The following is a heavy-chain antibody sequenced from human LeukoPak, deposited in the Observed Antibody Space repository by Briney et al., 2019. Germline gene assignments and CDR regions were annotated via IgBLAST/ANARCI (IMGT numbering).Heavy chain of an antibody. CDR2: IYYSGST. CDR3: ARPSYDYGGKVGAFDI. D-gene: IGHD4-23*01. J-gene: IGHJ3*02. Sequence: SETLSLTCTVSGGSLSSSSYYWGWIRQPPGKGLEWIGSIYYSGSTYHSPSLKSRVTISVDTSKSQVSLKLSSVTAADTAMYYCARPSYDYGGKVGAFDIWGQGTMVTVSS. V-gene: IGHV4-39*07. CDR1: GGSLSSSSYY.